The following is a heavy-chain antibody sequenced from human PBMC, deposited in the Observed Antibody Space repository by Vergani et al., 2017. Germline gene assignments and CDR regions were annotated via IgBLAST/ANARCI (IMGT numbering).Heavy chain of an antibody. CDR1: GFTFDDYG. Sequence: EVQLVESGGGVVRPGGSLRLSCAASGFTFDDYGMSWVRQAPGKGLEWVSGINWNGGSTGYADSVKGRFTISRDNAKNSLYLQMNSLRVDDTAIYYCARDRCRSVTCYTGPYYMDVWGNGTTVIVSS. J-gene: IGHJ6*04. CDR2: INWNGGST. D-gene: IGHD3-16*02. V-gene: IGHV3-20*04. CDR3: ARDRCRSVTCYTGPYYMDV.